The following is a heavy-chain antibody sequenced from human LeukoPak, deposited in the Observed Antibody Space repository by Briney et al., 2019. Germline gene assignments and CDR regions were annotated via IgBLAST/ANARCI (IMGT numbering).Heavy chain of an antibody. V-gene: IGHV3-74*01. J-gene: IGHJ4*02. CDR1: GLTLSNYW. Sequence: GGSLRLSCSASGLTLSNYWMHWLRPAPGKGLVWVSRINSEGSSTSYADSVKGRFTTSRDNAKNTLFLQMNSLRAEDTAVYYSGSVFDYWGQGALVTVSS. CDR2: INSEGSST. CDR3: GSVFDY.